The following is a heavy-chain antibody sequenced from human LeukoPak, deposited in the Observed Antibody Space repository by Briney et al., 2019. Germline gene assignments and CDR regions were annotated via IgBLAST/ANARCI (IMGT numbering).Heavy chain of an antibody. CDR1: AYTFTGYY. CDR2: INPDSGGT. V-gene: IGHV1-2*02. J-gene: IGHJ4*02. D-gene: IGHD6-19*01. CDR3: AREGSGWYGNFDY. Sequence: ASVTVSCKASAYTFTGYYMHWVRHAPEQGLEWMAWINPDSGGTNYAQKFQGRVTMTRDTSISTAYMEVSRLRSDDTAVYYCAREGSGWYGNFDYWGQGTLVTVSS.